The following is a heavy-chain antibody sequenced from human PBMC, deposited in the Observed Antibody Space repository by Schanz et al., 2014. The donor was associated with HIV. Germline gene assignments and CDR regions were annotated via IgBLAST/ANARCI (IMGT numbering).Heavy chain of an antibody. CDR1: GFTFSACG. J-gene: IGHJ6*02. CDR3: ARDGAMAFSLGMDV. V-gene: IGHV3-33*08. CDR2: IWYDGSNK. Sequence: QVQLVESGGGVVQPGRSLRLSCATSGFTFSACGMHWVRQAPGKGLEWVAVIWYDGSNKYCADSVKGRFTISRDNSKNTVYLQMNRMRTEDTAVYYCARDGAMAFSLGMDVWGQGTTVTVSS. D-gene: IGHD2-2*01.